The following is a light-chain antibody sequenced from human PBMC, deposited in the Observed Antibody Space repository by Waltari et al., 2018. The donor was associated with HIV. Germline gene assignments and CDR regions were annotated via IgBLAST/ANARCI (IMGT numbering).Light chain of an antibody. Sequence: QAVVTPEPSLTVSPGGTVTLTCGSSPGIVTSGHYPYWFQQKPGQAPRTLIYDTANKHSWTPARFSGSLLGGKAALTLSGAQPEDEAEYYCLLSYSGGRPVFGGGTMLTVL. J-gene: IGLJ3*02. CDR1: PGIVTSGHY. V-gene: IGLV7-46*01. CDR2: DTA. CDR3: LLSYSGGRPV.